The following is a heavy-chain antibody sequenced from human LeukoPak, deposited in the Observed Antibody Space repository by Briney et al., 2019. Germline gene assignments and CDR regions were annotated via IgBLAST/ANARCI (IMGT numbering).Heavy chain of an antibody. J-gene: IGHJ6*02. Sequence: SETLSLTCTVSGVSISSSSYYWGWIRQPPGKGLEWFGSIYYSGSTYYNPSLKSRVTISVDTSKNQFSLKLSSVTAADTAVYHCAHMDVWGQGTTVTVSS. CDR3: AHMDV. CDR1: GVSISSSSYY. V-gene: IGHV4-39*01. CDR2: IYYSGST.